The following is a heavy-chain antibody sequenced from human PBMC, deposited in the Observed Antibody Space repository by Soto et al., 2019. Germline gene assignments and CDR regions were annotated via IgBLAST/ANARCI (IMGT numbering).Heavy chain of an antibody. V-gene: IGHV3-30-3*01. D-gene: IGHD1-7*01. J-gene: IGHJ6*02. Sequence: VQLVESGGGVVQPGRSLRLSCAASGFTFSSYAMHWVRQAPGKGLEWVAVISYDGSNKYYADSVKGRFTISRDNSKSTLYLQMNSLRAEDTAVYYCARDLGGTGTTNGMDVWGQGTTVTVSS. CDR3: ARDLGGTGTTNGMDV. CDR2: ISYDGSNK. CDR1: GFTFSSYA.